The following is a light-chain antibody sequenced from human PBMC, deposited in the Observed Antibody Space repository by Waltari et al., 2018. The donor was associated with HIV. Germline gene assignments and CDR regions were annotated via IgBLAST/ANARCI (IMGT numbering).Light chain of an antibody. CDR2: EVS. CDR1: SSDVGGYNY. J-gene: IGLJ3*02. V-gene: IGLV2-8*01. CDR3: SSDAGSNNWV. Sequence: QSALPQPPSASGSPGQSVTISCTGASSDVGGYNYVSWYQQHPGKAPKLMIYEVSNQPAGVPDGSSGYMSGTSAFLTVSGLQAEDEADYYCSSDAGSNNWVFGGGTKLTVL.